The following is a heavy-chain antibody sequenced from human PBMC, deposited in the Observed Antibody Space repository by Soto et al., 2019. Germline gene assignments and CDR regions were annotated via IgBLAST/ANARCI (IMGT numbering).Heavy chain of an antibody. Sequence: QVQLQESGPGLVKPSQTLSLTCSVSGGSMSRHYWSWIRQPPGKGLEWIGYISYSGNTNHNRTLEGRVTISIDTSKNQFSLQLASVIAADTAVYSCGSTDRFGRGLSAFDIWGQGTMVTVSS. J-gene: IGHJ3*02. CDR3: GSTDRFGRGLSAFDI. V-gene: IGHV4-59*11. CDR2: ISYSGNT. D-gene: IGHD3-16*02. CDR1: GGSMSRHY.